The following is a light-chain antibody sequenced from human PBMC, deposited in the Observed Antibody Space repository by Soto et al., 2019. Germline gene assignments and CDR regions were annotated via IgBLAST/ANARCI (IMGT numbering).Light chain of an antibody. CDR3: QQLNSYQTNT. CDR2: AAS. V-gene: IGKV1-9*01. Sequence: DIQLTQSPSFLSASVGDRVTITCRASQGISSYLAWYQQKPGKAPKLLIYAASTLQSGVPSRFSGSGSGTEFTLTISSLQPEDFATYYCQQLNSYQTNTFGQGTRLEIK. J-gene: IGKJ5*01. CDR1: QGISSY.